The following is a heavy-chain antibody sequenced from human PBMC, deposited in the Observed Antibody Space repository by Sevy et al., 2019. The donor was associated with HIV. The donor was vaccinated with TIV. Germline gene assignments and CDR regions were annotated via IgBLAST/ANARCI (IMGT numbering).Heavy chain of an antibody. CDR1: GFTFTYAW. Sequence: GGSLRLSCAASGFTFTYAWMSWVRQAPGKGLEWVGRIKSKPDGGTTDYAAPVKGRFTISIDDSKDTLYLQMNSLKTEDTAVYYCSTDPIIVLLVTDGMDVWGQGTTVTVSS. J-gene: IGHJ6*02. V-gene: IGHV3-15*01. CDR3: STDPIIVLLVTDGMDV. CDR2: IKSKPDGGTT. D-gene: IGHD2-8*02.